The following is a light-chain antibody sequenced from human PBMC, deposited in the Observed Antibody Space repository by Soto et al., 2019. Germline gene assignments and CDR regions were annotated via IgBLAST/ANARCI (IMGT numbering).Light chain of an antibody. CDR2: GAS. J-gene: IGKJ1*01. CDR3: QHYNSYSEA. CDR1: QSVSSSY. V-gene: IGKV3-20*01. Sequence: EIGLTQSPGTLSLSPGERATLSCRASQSVSSSYFAWYQQKPGQAPRLLIYGASSRATGIPDRFSGSGSGTDFTLTISSLQPDDFATYYCQHYNSYSEAFGQGTKVDIK.